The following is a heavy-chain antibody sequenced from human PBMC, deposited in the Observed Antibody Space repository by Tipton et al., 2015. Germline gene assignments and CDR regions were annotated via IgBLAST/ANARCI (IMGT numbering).Heavy chain of an antibody. J-gene: IGHJ4*02. CDR1: GFTFSSYAM. V-gene: IGHV4/OR15-8*01. CDR2: IHHGGST. CDR3: AREVWYNDSTGYDY. Sequence: LRLSCVASGFTFSSYAMSWARQPPGKGLEWIGEIHHGGSTNYNPSLKSRVTMSVDTSKNQFSLHLSSVTAADTAVYYCAREVWYNDSTGYDYWGQGTLVTVSS. D-gene: IGHD3-22*01.